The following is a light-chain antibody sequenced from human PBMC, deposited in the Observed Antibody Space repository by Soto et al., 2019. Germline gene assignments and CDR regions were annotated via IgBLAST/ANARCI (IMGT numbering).Light chain of an antibody. CDR3: SSYAGSNNFVV. J-gene: IGLJ2*01. CDR2: EVS. V-gene: IGLV2-8*01. CDR1: RSDVGGYNY. Sequence: QSALAQPPSASGSPGQSVTISCTGTRSDVGGYNYVSWYQQHPGKAPKLMIYEVSKRPSGVPDRFSGSKSGTTASLTVSGLQAEDEADYYCSSYAGSNNFVVFGGGTKVTVL.